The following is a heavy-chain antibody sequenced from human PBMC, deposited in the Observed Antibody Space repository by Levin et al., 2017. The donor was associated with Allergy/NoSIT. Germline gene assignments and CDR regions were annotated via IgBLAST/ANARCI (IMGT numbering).Heavy chain of an antibody. Sequence: ASVKVSCKASGGTFSSYTISWVRQAPGQGLEWMGRIIPILGIANYAQKFQGRVTITADKSTSTAYMELSSLRSEDTAVYYCARAYGSGKNYYYGMDVWGQGTTVTVSS. CDR2: IIPILGIA. CDR1: GGTFSSYT. CDR3: ARAYGSGKNYYYGMDV. D-gene: IGHD3-10*01. V-gene: IGHV1-69*02. J-gene: IGHJ6*02.